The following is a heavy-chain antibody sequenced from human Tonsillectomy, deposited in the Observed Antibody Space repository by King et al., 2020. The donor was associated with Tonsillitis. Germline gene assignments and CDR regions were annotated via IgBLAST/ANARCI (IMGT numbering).Heavy chain of an antibody. CDR3: AREITYDYGDDDFDY. J-gene: IGHJ4*02. CDR2: IIPILGIA. CDR1: GGTFSNYA. Sequence: QLVQSGAEVKKPGSSVKVSCKASGGTFSNYAISWVRQAPGQGLEWMGRIIPILGIANYAQKFQGRVTINADKSTSTGYMQLSSLRSEDTDVYYCAREITYDYGDDDFDYWGQGTLVTVSS. D-gene: IGHD4-17*01. V-gene: IGHV1-69*04.